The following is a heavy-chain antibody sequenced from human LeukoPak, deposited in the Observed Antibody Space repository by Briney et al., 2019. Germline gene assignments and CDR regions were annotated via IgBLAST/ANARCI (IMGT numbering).Heavy chain of an antibody. CDR1: GGSISSSTYY. CDR2: IYHTGSS. D-gene: IGHD5-12*01. CDR3: AGGGFVGPAYFDF. Sequence: PSETLSLTCTVSGGSISSSTYYWGWIRQPPGRGLEWIGSIYHTGSSYYNPSLKSRVAISVDTSKNELFLKMRSVTAADTAVYYCAGGGFVGPAYFDFWGGEPWSPSPQ. V-gene: IGHV4-39*07. J-gene: IGHJ4*02.